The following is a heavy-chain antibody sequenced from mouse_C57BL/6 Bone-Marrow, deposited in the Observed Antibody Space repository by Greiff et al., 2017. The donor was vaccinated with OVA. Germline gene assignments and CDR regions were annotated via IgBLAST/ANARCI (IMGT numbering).Heavy chain of an antibody. V-gene: IGHV1-26*01. J-gene: IGHJ1*03. D-gene: IGHD1-1*01. CDR2: INPNNGGT. Sequence: VQLQQSGPELVKPGASVKISYKASGYTFTDYYMNWVKQSHGKSLEWIGDINPNNGGTSYNQKFKGKATLTVDKASSTAYMERRSLTSEDYAVYYCARDYYGSSWYFDVWGTETTVTVSS. CDR3: ARDYYGSSWYFDV. CDR1: GYTFTDYY.